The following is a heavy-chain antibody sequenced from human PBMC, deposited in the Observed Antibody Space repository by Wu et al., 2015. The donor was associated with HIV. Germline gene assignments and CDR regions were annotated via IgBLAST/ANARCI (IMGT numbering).Heavy chain of an antibody. CDR1: GGTFSSYA. Sequence: QVQLVQSGAEVKKPGSSVKVSCKASGGTFSSYAISWVRQAPGQGLEWMGGIIPIFGTANYAQKFQGRVTITTDESTSTAYMELSSLRSEDTAVYYCARSAMVRGVNYYYYGMDVWGQGTTGHRLL. V-gene: IGHV1-69*05. CDR3: ARSAMVRGVNYYYYGMDV. CDR2: IIPIFGTA. D-gene: IGHD3-10*01. J-gene: IGHJ6*02.